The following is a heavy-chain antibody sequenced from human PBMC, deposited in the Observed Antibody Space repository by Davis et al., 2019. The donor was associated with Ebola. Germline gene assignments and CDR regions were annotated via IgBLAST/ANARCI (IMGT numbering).Heavy chain of an antibody. CDR1: GYSFTGYW. CDR2: IDPSDSYT. D-gene: IGHD3-3*01. V-gene: IGHV5-10-1*01. Sequence: GGSLRLSCKGSGYSFTGYWISWVRQLPGKGLEWMGRIDPSDSYTNYSPSFQGNVTISADKSISTAYLQWSSLKASDTAMYYCAATIFGVVDDDYGGQGTLVTVSS. J-gene: IGHJ4*02. CDR3: AATIFGVVDDDY.